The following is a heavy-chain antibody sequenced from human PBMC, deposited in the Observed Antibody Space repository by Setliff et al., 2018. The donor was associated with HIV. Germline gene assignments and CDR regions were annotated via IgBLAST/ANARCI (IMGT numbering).Heavy chain of an antibody. CDR3: ARVSCSSWYSIPRYYYYSMDV. D-gene: IGHD6-13*01. CDR1: GESFSGFY. CDR2: INHSGRT. J-gene: IGHJ6*03. Sequence: SETLSLTCAVYGESFSGFYWTWIRQPPGKWLEWIGDINHSGRTNYNPSLKSRVTISVDTSKNQFSLKLTSMTAADTAVYYCARVSCSSWYSIPRYYYYSMDVWGNGTTVTVSS. V-gene: IGHV4-34*01.